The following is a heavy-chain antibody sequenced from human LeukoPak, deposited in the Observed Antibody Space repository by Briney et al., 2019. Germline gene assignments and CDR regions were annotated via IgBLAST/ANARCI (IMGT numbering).Heavy chain of an antibody. J-gene: IGHJ4*02. D-gene: IGHD3-22*01. CDR2: INPNSGGT. V-gene: IGHV1-2*02. CDR3: ARVLWAYYDSTHGGGYFVY. CDR1: GYTFTGYY. Sequence: ASVRVSCKASGYTFTGYYMHWVRQAPGQGLEWMGWINPNSGGTNYAQKFQGRVTTTRDTSISTAYMELSRLRSDDTAVYYCARVLWAYYDSTHGGGYFVYWHQGTLVTVSS.